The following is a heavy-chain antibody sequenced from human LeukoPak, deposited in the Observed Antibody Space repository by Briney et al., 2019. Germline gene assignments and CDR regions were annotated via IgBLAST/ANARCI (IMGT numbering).Heavy chain of an antibody. CDR3: AGGGGLGSDYSIEY. CDR2: IRIAGTTR. D-gene: IGHD3-10*01. Sequence: GGSLRLSCAASGFTSSDYYMSWLRQAPGEGVGRVSFIRIAGTTRYCAATVQWRFTIPRDTANSAVYVQMPSLRAENTAVDYGAGGGGLGSDYSIEYWGQGTLVTVSS. V-gene: IGHV3-11*01. CDR1: GFTSSDYY. J-gene: IGHJ4*02.